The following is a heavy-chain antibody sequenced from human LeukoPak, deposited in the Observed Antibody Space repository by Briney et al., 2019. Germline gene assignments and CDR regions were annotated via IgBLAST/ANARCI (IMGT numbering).Heavy chain of an antibody. V-gene: IGHV4-59*01. CDR2: IYHSGST. Sequence: SETLSLTCTVSGGSISTYYWNWIRQPPGKGLEWIGYIYHSGSTNYNPSLQSRVTISVDTSKNQSSLNLNSVTAADTAVYYCARGGAARLHFQNWGQGTLVTVSS. CDR1: GGSISTYY. J-gene: IGHJ1*01. D-gene: IGHD6-6*01. CDR3: ARGGAARLHFQN.